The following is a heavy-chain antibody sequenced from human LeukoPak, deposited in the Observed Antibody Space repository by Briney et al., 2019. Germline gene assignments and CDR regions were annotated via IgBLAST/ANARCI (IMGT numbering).Heavy chain of an antibody. V-gene: IGHV1-69*05. J-gene: IGHJ6*03. CDR1: GGTFSSYA. D-gene: IGHD2-15*01. CDR2: IIPIFGTA. CDR3: ARSGGSGRGNYMDV. Sequence: SVKVSCKASGGTFSSYAISWVRQAPGQGPEWMGGIIPIFGTANYAQKFQGRVTITTDESTSTAYMELSSLRSEDTAVYYCARSGGSGRGNYMDVWGKGTTVTVSS.